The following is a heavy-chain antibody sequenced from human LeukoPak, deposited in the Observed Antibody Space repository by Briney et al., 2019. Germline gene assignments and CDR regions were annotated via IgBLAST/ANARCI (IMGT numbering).Heavy chain of an antibody. Sequence: ASANVSCKASGYTFASYGISWVRQAPGQGLEWMGWISAYNGNTNYAQKLQGRVTMTTDTSTSTAYMELRSLRSDDTAVYYCARGGSLTIFGVVIDGSDYWGQGTLVTVSS. D-gene: IGHD3-3*01. CDR3: ARGGSLTIFGVVIDGSDY. CDR2: ISAYNGNT. CDR1: GYTFASYG. V-gene: IGHV1-18*01. J-gene: IGHJ4*02.